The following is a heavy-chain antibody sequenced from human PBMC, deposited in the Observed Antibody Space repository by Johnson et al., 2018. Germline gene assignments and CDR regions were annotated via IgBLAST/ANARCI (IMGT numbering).Heavy chain of an antibody. CDR1: GYTFTNYD. J-gene: IGHJ6*02. D-gene: IGHD2-21*01. V-gene: IGHV1-8*01. Sequence: VQLVETGAEVKEPGASVTVSCEASGYTFTNYDLSWVRQAPGQGPEWMGWLNPHTGQRGYAQKFQGRLTLTMDTSVNTAYMELNRLTSEDTAVYFCARTLVVLTPYCMDVWGQGTTVIISS. CDR3: ARTLVVLTPYCMDV. CDR2: LNPHTGQR.